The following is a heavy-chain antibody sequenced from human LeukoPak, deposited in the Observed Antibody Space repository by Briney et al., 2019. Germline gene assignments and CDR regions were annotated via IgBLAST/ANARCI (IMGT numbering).Heavy chain of an antibody. CDR2: IRGSGGST. J-gene: IGHJ4*02. CDR3: AKDPVEGATISSGGFFNY. Sequence: GGSLRLSCAASGFTFSSYAMSGVRQAPGKGLEWVSAIRGSGGSTYYADYVKGRFTISRDNSKNPLYLQMNSLRAEDKAVYYCAKDPVEGATISSGGFFNYWGQGTLVTVSS. D-gene: IGHD5-24*01. V-gene: IGHV3-23*01. CDR1: GFTFSSYA.